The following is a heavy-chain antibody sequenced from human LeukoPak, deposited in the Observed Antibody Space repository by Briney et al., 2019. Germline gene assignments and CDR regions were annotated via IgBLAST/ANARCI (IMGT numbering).Heavy chain of an antibody. J-gene: IGHJ6*02. CDR2: ISSSGSTI. D-gene: IGHD2-2*01. Sequence: GGSLRLSCAASGFTFSDYYMSWIRQAPGKGLEWVSYISSSGSTIYYADSVKGRFTISRDNSKNTLYLQMNSLRAEDTAVYYCARAPVVPAAGYDYYYGMDVWGQGTTVTVSS. V-gene: IGHV3-11*01. CDR1: GFTFSDYY. CDR3: ARAPVVPAAGYDYYYGMDV.